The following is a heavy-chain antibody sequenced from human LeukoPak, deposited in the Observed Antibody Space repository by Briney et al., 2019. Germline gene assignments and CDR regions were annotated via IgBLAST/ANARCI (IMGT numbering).Heavy chain of an antibody. V-gene: IGHV4-31*03. CDR3: ARHLLDAFDI. J-gene: IGHJ3*02. CDR2: IYYSGST. CDR1: GGSISSGGYY. Sequence: SQTLSLTCTVSGGSISSGGYYWSWIRQHPGKGLEWVGYIYYSGSTYYNPSLKSRATISVDTSKNQFSLKLSSVTAADTAVYYCARHLLDAFDIWGQGTMVTVSS.